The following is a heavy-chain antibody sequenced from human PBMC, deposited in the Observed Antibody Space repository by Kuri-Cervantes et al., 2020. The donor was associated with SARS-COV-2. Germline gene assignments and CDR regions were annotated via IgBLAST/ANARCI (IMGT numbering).Heavy chain of an antibody. D-gene: IGHD6-19*01. CDR1: GFTFSSYS. Sequence: GESLKISCAASGFTFSSYSMNWVRQAPGKGLEWVSSISSSSSYIYYADSVKGRFTISRDNAKNSLYLKMNSLRAEDTAVYNRARGIAVAGTGGFDYWGQGTLVTVSS. CDR3: ARGIAVAGTGGFDY. CDR2: ISSSSSYI. V-gene: IGHV3-21*01. J-gene: IGHJ4*02.